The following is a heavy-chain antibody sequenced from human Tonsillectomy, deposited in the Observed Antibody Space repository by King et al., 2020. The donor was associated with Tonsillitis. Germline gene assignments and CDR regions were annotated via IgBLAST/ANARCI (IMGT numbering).Heavy chain of an antibody. V-gene: IGHV3-49*03. J-gene: IGHJ6*02. CDR1: GFTFGDYA. CDR2: IRSKAYGGTT. Sequence: QLVQSGGGLVQPGRSLRLSCTASGFTFGDYAMSWFRQAPGKGLEWVGFIRSKAYGGTTEYAASVKGRFTISRDDSKSIAYLQMNSLKTEDTAVYYCTRASYGSGTYDLFYYYYGMDVWGQGTTVTVSS. D-gene: IGHD3-10*01. CDR3: TRASYGSGTYDLFYYYYGMDV.